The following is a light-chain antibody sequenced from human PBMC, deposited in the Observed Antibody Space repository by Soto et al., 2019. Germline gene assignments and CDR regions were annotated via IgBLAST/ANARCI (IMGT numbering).Light chain of an antibody. V-gene: IGLV1-44*01. CDR2: SDN. CDR3: ASWDDSLDGPVV. CDR1: SSNIGNNT. Sequence: QSVLTQPPSASGTPGQRVTISCSGSSSNIGNNTVNWYLHLPGTAPKVLIHSDNQRPSGVPDRFSGSKSGTSASLAISGLQSEDEAHYYCASWDDSLDGPVVFGGGTKLTVL. J-gene: IGLJ3*02.